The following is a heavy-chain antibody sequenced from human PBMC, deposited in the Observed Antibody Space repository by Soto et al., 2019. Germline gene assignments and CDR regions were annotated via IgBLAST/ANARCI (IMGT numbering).Heavy chain of an antibody. CDR1: GYTFTSYD. J-gene: IGHJ6*03. CDR2: MNPNSGNT. Sequence: QVQLVQSGAEVKKPGASVKVSCKASGYTFTSYDINWVRQATGQGLEWMGWMNPNSGNTGYAQKFQGRVTMTRNTSISTAYMELSSLRSEDTAVYYCARGSRRNKYYYYYMDIWGKGTTVTVSS. CDR3: ARGSRRNKYYYYYMDI. V-gene: IGHV1-8*01.